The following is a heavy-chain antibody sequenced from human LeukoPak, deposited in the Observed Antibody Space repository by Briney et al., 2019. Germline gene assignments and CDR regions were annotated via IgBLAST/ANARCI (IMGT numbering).Heavy chain of an antibody. V-gene: IGHV4-59*08. CDR1: GGSISSYY. Sequence: SETLSLTCTVSGGSISSYYWSWIRQPPGKGLEWIGYICYSGSTNYNPSLKSRVTISVDTSKNQFSLKLSSVTAADTAVYYSARHLYGSGSYRPKYYYYGMDVWGQGTTVTVSS. CDR2: ICYSGST. D-gene: IGHD3-10*01. J-gene: IGHJ6*02. CDR3: ARHLYGSGSYRPKYYYYGMDV.